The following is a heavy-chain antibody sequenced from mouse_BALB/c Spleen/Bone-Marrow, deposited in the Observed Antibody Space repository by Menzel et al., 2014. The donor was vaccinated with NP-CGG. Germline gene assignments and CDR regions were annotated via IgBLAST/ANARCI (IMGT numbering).Heavy chain of an antibody. J-gene: IGHJ3*01. V-gene: IGHV4-1*02. CDR2: INPDSSTI. D-gene: IGHD2-1*01. CDR1: GFDFSRYW. Sequence: EVMLVESGGGLVQPGGSLKLSCVASGFDFSRYWMSWVRQAPGKGLEWIGEINPDSSTINYTPSLKDKFIISRDNAKNTLYLQMCKVRSEDTALYYCARPGWGNYVFVYWGQGTLVTVST. CDR3: ARPGWGNYVFVY.